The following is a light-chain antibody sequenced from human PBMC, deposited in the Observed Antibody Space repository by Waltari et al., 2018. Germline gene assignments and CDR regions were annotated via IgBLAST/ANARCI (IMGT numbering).Light chain of an antibody. CDR3: QQGHSPPFT. CDR1: QSVSSN. Sequence: EIVMTQSPATLSVSPGERATLSCRASQSVSSNLAWYQQKPGQAPRLLIYGASTRATGIPARFSGSGSGTEFTLTISSLQSEDFATYFCQQGHSPPFTFGPGTKVDIK. V-gene: IGKV3-15*01. CDR2: GAS. J-gene: IGKJ3*01.